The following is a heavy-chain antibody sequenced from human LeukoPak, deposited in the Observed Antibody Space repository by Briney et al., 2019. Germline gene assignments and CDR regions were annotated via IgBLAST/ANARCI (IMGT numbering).Heavy chain of an antibody. Sequence: GASVKVSCKVSGYTLTELSMHWVRQAPGKGLEWMGGFDPEDGETIYAQKFQGRVTMTEDTSTDTAYMELSSLRSEDTAVYYCARDSQYCSSTSCYTSFDYWGQGTLVTVSS. V-gene: IGHV1-24*01. CDR2: FDPEDGET. CDR1: GYTLTELS. CDR3: ARDSQYCSSTSCYTSFDY. J-gene: IGHJ4*02. D-gene: IGHD2-2*02.